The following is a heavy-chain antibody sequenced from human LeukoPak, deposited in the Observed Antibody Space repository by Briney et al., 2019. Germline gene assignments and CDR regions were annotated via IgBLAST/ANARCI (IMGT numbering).Heavy chain of an antibody. D-gene: IGHD3-22*01. CDR2: IYPDASDI. CDR1: GHTFSSYW. CDR3: ATTPYHSSNGYPDY. V-gene: IGHV5-51*01. J-gene: IGHJ4*02. Sequence: GESLKISCKNSGHTFSSYWTGWARQMPGKGLEWMGIIYPDASDIRYSPSFRGQVTISADKSINTAYLQWSSLKASDTAIYYCATTPYHSSNGYPDYWGQGTPVTVSS.